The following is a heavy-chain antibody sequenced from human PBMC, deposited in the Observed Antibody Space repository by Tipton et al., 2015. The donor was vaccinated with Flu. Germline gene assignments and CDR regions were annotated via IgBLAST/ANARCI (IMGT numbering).Heavy chain of an antibody. Sequence: TLSLTCTVSGGFISSSSYYWSWIRQPPGKGLEWIGEINHSGSTNYNPSLKSRVTISVDTSKNQFSLKLSSVTAADTAVYYCARSPDCGGDCYSWDWYFDLWGRGTLVTVSS. D-gene: IGHD2-21*01. J-gene: IGHJ2*01. CDR3: ARSPDCGGDCYSWDWYFDL. CDR1: GGFISSSSYY. V-gene: IGHV4-39*07. CDR2: INHSGST.